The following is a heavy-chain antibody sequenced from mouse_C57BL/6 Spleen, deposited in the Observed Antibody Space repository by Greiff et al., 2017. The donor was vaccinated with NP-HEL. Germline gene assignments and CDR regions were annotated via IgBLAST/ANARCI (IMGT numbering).Heavy chain of an antibody. CDR1: GYTFTSYW. D-gene: IGHD1-1*01. CDR2: IDPNSGGN. V-gene: IGHV1-72*01. J-gene: IGHJ2*01. CDR3: ARDPFYYYGSSYFDY. Sequence: QVQLQQPGAELVKPGASVKLSCKASGYTFTSYWMHWVKQRPGRGLEWIGRIDPNSGGNKYTEKFKSEATLTVDKPSSTTYMQLSSLTSEDSAVYYCARDPFYYYGSSYFDYWGQGTTLTVSS.